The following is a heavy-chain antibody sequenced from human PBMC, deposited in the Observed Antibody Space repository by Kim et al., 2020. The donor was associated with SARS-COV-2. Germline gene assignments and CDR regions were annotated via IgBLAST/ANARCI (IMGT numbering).Heavy chain of an antibody. CDR2: IDPSDSYT. D-gene: IGHD6-13*01. CDR3: ARHGGISSSWYEGVRNWFDP. V-gene: IGHV5-10-1*01. CDR1: GYSFTSYW. J-gene: IGHJ5*02. Sequence: GESLKISCKGSGYSFTSYWISWVRQMPGKGLEWMGRIDPSDSYTNYSPSFQGHVTISADKSISTAYLQWSSLKASDTAMYYCARHGGISSSWYEGVRNWFDPWGQGTLVTVSS.